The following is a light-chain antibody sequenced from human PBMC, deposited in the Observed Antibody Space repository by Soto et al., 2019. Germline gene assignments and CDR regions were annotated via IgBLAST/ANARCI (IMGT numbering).Light chain of an antibody. V-gene: IGLV2-14*01. J-gene: IGLJ1*01. Sequence: QSALTQPASLSGSPGQSITISCTGTSRDVGGYNYVSWYQQHPGKAPKLMIYEVSNRPSGVSNRFSGSKSGNTASLTISGLQAEDEADYYCSSYTSSSTKVFGTGTKVTVL. CDR3: SSYTSSSTKV. CDR1: SRDVGGYNY. CDR2: EVS.